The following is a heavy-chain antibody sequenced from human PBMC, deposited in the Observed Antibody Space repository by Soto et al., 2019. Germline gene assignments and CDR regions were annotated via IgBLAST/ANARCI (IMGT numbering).Heavy chain of an antibody. CDR1: GFTFSSYG. V-gene: IGHV3-33*01. CDR3: ARDHCDILTGSHPLGY. J-gene: IGHJ4*02. CDR2: IWYDGSKK. D-gene: IGHD3-9*01. Sequence: QVQLVESGGGVVQPGRSLRLSCAASGFTFSSYGMHWVRQAPGKGLEWVAVIWYDGSKKYYADSVKGRFTIARDNSKNTLYLQMNSLRAEDTAVYYCARDHCDILTGSHPLGYWGQGTLVTVSS.